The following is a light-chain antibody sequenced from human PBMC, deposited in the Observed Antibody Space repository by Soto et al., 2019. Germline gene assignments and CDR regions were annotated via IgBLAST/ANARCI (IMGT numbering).Light chain of an antibody. Sequence: VFTQSPGTLSLSPWERPTLSCRQTQSVSSNYLAWYQQKPGQAPRLLIYGASSRATGIPDRFSGSGSGTDFTLTITRLEPEDFAVYSCHQYGSSSWTFGKGTKVDIK. V-gene: IGKV3-20*01. CDR2: GAS. CDR1: QSVSSNY. J-gene: IGKJ1*01. CDR3: HQYGSSSWT.